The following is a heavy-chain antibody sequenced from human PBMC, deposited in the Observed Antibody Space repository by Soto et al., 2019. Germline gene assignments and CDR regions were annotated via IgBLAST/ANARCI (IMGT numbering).Heavy chain of an antibody. D-gene: IGHD3-3*01. CDR1: GGTFSSYA. J-gene: IGHJ6*02. V-gene: IGHV1-69*13. CDR2: IIPIFGTA. CDR3: ARKTVSITIFGVVINNGYYYGMDV. Sequence: SVKVSCKASGGTFSSYAISWVRQAPGQGLEWMGGIIPIFGTANYAQKFQGRVTITADESTSTAYMELSSLRSEDTAVYYCARKTVSITIFGVVINNGYYYGMDVWGQGTTVTVSS.